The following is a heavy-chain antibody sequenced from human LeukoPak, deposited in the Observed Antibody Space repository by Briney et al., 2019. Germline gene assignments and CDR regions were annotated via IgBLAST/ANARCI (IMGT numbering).Heavy chain of an antibody. D-gene: IGHD2-15*01. CDR2: INSDGTTI. Sequence: PGGSLRLSCAASGFTFSSSWVHWVRQAPGKGLVWVSRINSDGTTINYADSVKGRFTDSRDNAKNTLYLQMNSLRAEDTAVYYCARAGYYRFDYWGQGTLVTVSS. CDR3: ARAGYYRFDY. CDR1: GFTFSSSW. V-gene: IGHV3-74*01. J-gene: IGHJ4*02.